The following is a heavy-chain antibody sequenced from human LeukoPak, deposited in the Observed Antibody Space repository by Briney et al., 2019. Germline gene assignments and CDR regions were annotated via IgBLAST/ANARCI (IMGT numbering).Heavy chain of an antibody. V-gene: IGHV1-18*01. D-gene: IGHD3-22*01. Sequence: ASVKVSCKVTSGISWVRQAPGQGLEWMGWIGSYEGDTYYAQKFQGRVTVTTDTSTSTAYMELRSLRSDDTAVYYCARDLWNFYDSSGYYRDYDSWGQGTLVTLSS. CDR3: ARDLWNFYDSSGYYRDYDS. J-gene: IGHJ5*01. CDR1: TSG. CDR2: IGSYEGDT.